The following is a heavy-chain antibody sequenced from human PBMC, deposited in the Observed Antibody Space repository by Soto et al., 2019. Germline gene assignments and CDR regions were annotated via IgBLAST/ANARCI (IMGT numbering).Heavy chain of an antibody. CDR3: AREGGGVVVGP. CDR1: GGSISSYY. V-gene: IGHV4-59*01. D-gene: IGHD2-15*01. CDR2: IYYSGST. Sequence: SETLSLTCTVSGGSISSYYWSWIRQPPGKGLEWIGYIYYSGSTNYNPSLKSRVTISVDTSKNQFSLKLSSVTAADTAVYYCAREGGGVVVGPWGQGTLVTVSS. J-gene: IGHJ5*02.